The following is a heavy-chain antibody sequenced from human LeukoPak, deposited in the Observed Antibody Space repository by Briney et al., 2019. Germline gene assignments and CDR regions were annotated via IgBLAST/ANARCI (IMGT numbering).Heavy chain of an antibody. CDR2: TSSSDAGT. CDR1: GFTFSSYA. Sequence: PGGSLRLSCAASGFTFSSYAMTWVRQAPGKGLQWVSATSSSDAGTYHADTVRGRFTISRDNSKNTLYLQMNSLRAEDAAVYYCARAPVTSCSGVLCYPFDYWGQATLVTVSS. D-gene: IGHD2-15*01. J-gene: IGHJ4*02. V-gene: IGHV3-23*01. CDR3: ARAPVTSCSGVLCYPFDY.